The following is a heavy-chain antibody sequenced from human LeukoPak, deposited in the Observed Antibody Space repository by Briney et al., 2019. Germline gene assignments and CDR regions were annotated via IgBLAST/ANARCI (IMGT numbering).Heavy chain of an antibody. J-gene: IGHJ4*02. CDR1: GFTFSVSA. V-gene: IGHV3-73*01. Sequence: PGGSLRLSCAASGFTFSVSAMHWVRQASGKGLEWVGRIRSKANSYATAYAASVKGRFTISRDDSKNTAYLQMNSLKTEDTAVYYCTRADYGENFDYWGQGTLVTVSS. CDR3: TRADYGENFDY. D-gene: IGHD4-17*01. CDR2: IRSKANSYAT.